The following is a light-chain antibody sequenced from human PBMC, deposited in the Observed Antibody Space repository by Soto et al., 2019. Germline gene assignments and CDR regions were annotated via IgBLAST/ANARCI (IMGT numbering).Light chain of an antibody. CDR3: VTWDSGMSEVV. V-gene: IGLV1-51*01. CDR1: SSNIGNNY. Sequence: QSVLTQPPSVSAAPGQTVTISCSGSSSNIGNNYVSWYQHLPGTAPQVLIYDNNKRSSGIPDRFSGSKSGTSATLAISGLQTGDEADYPCVTWDSGMSEVVFGGGTKLTVL. J-gene: IGLJ2*01. CDR2: DNN.